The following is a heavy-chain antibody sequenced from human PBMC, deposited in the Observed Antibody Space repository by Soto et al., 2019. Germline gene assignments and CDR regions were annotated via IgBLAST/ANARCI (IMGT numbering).Heavy chain of an antibody. CDR3: VRGPLTVGELIARRGGNTF. V-gene: IGHV1-8*01. CDR1: GYTFTSYN. J-gene: IGHJ4*02. CDR2: MNPNRGNT. D-gene: IGHD3-10*01. Sequence: ASVKVSCKASGYTFTSYNINWVRQANGQGLERKGWMNPNRGNTGYAQKFQGRDTMTRNTSISTAYMELSSLRSEDTAVYYCVRGPLTVGELIARRGGNTFWGQGTLVTVSS.